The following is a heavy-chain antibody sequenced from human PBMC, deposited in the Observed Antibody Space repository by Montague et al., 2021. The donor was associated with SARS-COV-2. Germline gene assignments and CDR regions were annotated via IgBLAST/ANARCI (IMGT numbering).Heavy chain of an antibody. Sequence: SETLSLTCTVSGFSISSGYYWCLLRQPAGRLLELIWIRYQNGATYYSPSLNRPVTFLLATSKHQFSLSLTLATAAATVVYYCARSGGGIFDFSYFDSWGQGSLVIVSS. V-gene: IGHV4-38-2*02. CDR3: ARSGGGIFDFSYFDS. CDR2: RYQNGAT. CDR1: GFSISSGYY. J-gene: IGHJ4*02. D-gene: IGHD3-9*01.